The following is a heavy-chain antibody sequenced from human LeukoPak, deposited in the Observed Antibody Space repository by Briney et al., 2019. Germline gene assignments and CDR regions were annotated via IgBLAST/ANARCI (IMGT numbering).Heavy chain of an antibody. CDR2: IKEDGSEK. V-gene: IGHV3-7*03. D-gene: IGHD6-19*01. CDR3: ASEIVWGAVAGDY. Sequence: GGSLRLSCAASGFTFSSYWMSWVRQAPGKGLEWVANIKEDGSEKYYVDSVRGRFTISRDNAKNSLYLQMNSLRAEDTAVYYCASEIVWGAVAGDYWGQGSLVTVSS. CDR1: GFTFSSYW. J-gene: IGHJ4*02.